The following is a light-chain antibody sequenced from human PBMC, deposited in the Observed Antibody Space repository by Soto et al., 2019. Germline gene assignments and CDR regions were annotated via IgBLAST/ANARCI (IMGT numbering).Light chain of an antibody. CDR3: QQYGNSPIT. V-gene: IGKV3-20*01. CDR1: QSVISSH. CDR2: DAS. J-gene: IGKJ5*01. Sequence: EIVLTQSPGTLSLSPGERATLSCRASQSVISSHLAWFQQMPGQAPRLVMYDASSRANGIPDRFSGSGSGTDFTLIISRLEPEDFAVYYCQQYGNSPITFGQGTRLEIK.